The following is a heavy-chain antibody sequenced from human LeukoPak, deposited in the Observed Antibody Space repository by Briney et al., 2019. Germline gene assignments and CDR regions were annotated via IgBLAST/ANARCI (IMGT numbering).Heavy chain of an antibody. J-gene: IGHJ4*02. V-gene: IGHV3-23*01. CDR2: ISNSGDST. CDR3: ASRKVYSFDF. CDR1: GFIFSSYA. Sequence: GGSLRLSCAASGFIFSSYAMSWVRQAPGKGLEWVSTISNSGDSTFYADSVKGRFTVSRDNSKNTLSLQLNSLRAEDTAVYYCASRKVYSFDFWGQGALVTVSS. D-gene: IGHD2-8*01.